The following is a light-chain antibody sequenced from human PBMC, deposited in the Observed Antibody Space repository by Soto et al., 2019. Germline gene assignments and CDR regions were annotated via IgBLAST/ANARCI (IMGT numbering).Light chain of an antibody. CDR3: QVWDRSTDEWV. J-gene: IGLJ3*02. CDR1: NIASKS. CDR2: DDR. V-gene: IGLV3-21*02. Sequence: SYELTQPPSVSVAPGQTAKITCGGNNIASKSMHWYHQKAGQAPVLLVYDDRDRPSGIPERFSGSNSGNTATLTVSRVEAGDEADYYCQVWDRSTDEWVFGGGTKLTVL.